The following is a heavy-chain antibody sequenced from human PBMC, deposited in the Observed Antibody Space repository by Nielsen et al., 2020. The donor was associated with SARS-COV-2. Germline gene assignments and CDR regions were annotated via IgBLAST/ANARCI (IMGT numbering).Heavy chain of an antibody. Sequence: ESLKISCAASGFTFDDYAMQWIRQPPGKGLEWIGEINHSGSTNYNPSLKSRVTISVDTSKNQFSLKLSSVTAADTAVYYCARETASNWLDSWGQGTLVTVSS. CDR2: INHSGST. CDR1: GFTFDDYA. CDR3: ARETASNWLDS. J-gene: IGHJ5*01. V-gene: IGHV4-34*01. D-gene: IGHD1-1*01.